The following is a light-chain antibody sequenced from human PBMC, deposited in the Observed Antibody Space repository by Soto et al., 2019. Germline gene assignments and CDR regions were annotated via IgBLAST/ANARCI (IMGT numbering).Light chain of an antibody. Sequence: SVLTQPASVSGSPGQSITISCTGTSSDVGGYNYVSWYQQHPGEAPKLMIYEVSNRPSGVSNRFSGSKSGNTASLTISGLQAEDEADYYCSSYTSSSTYVFATGTKVTVL. CDR1: SSDVGGYNY. CDR2: EVS. V-gene: IGLV2-14*01. CDR3: SSYTSSSTYV. J-gene: IGLJ1*01.